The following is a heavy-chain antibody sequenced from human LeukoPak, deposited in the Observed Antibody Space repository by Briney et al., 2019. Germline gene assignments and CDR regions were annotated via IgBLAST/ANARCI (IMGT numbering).Heavy chain of an antibody. J-gene: IGHJ4*02. D-gene: IGHD2-2*01. CDR3: ARERGRRCSSTSCYPFYFDY. V-gene: IGHV4-4*02. Sequence: SGTLSLTCAVSGVSISSSNWWSWVRQPPGKGLEWIGEIYHSGNINYNPSLKSRVTMSVDKSKNQFSLKLSSVTAADTAVYYCARERGRRCSSTSCYPFYFDYWGQGTLVTVSS. CDR1: GVSISSSNW. CDR2: IYHSGNI.